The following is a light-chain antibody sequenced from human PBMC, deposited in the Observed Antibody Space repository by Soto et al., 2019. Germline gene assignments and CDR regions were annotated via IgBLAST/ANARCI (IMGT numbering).Light chain of an antibody. CDR2: GAS. J-gene: IGKJ3*01. CDR1: QSVSSK. V-gene: IGKV3-15*01. Sequence: EIVMTQSPATLSVSPGERATLSCRASQSVSSKLGWYQQKPGQALRLLIYGASIRATGIPARFSGSGSGTEFTLTISSLQSEDFAVYYCQQYNNWPRTFGPGTKVDIK. CDR3: QQYNNWPRT.